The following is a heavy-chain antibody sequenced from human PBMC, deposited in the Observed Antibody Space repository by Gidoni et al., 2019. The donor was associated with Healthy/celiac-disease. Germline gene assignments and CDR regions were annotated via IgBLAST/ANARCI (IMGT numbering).Heavy chain of an antibody. J-gene: IGHJ6*02. CDR1: GYTFTSYY. Sequence: QVQLVQSGAEVKKPGASVKVSCTASGYTFTSYYMHWVRQSPGQGLEWMGIINPSGGSTSYAQKFQGRVTMTRDTSTSTVYMELSSLRSEDTAVYYCAAYYYGSGSYYIYGMDVWGQGTTVTVSS. D-gene: IGHD3-10*01. CDR2: INPSGGST. V-gene: IGHV1-46*03. CDR3: AAYYYGSGSYYIYGMDV.